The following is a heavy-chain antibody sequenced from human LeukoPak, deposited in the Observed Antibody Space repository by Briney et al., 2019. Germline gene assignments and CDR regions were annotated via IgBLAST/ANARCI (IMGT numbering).Heavy chain of an antibody. Sequence: PWGSLRLSCAASGFTFSGYAMSWVRQAPGKGLEWVSAISGSGGSTHYADSVKGRFTISRDNSKNTLYLQMNSLRAEDTAVYFCAKKALELRDFDLWGRGTLVTVSS. D-gene: IGHD1-26*01. J-gene: IGHJ2*01. CDR2: ISGSGGST. CDR3: AKKALELRDFDL. CDR1: GFTFSGYA. V-gene: IGHV3-23*01.